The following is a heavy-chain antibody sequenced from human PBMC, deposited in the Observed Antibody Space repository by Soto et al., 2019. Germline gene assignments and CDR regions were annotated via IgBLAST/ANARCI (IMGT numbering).Heavy chain of an antibody. Sequence: SETLSLTCTVSGGSISSSSYYWGWIRQPPGKGLEWIGSIYYSGSTYYNPSLKSRVTISVDTSKNQFSLKLSSVTAADTAVYYCARHIYGSGRRDYYYMDVWGKGTTVTVSS. D-gene: IGHD3-10*01. CDR1: GGSISSSSYY. CDR3: ARHIYGSGRRDYYYMDV. V-gene: IGHV4-39*01. J-gene: IGHJ6*03. CDR2: IYYSGST.